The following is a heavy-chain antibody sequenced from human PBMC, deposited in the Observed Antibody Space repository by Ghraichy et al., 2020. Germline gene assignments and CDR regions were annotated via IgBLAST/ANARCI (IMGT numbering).Heavy chain of an antibody. CDR1: GFTFGTYA. Sequence: GGSLRLSCAASGFTFGTYAMGWVRQSPGKGLEWVATISGGAGTNTFFGGSVEGRFTISRYTSQNTVYLQMSSLRAGDTAVYYCAREHTSTWFLFDFWGQGTLVTVSS. CDR2: ISGGAGTNT. J-gene: IGHJ4*02. CDR3: AREHTSTWFLFDF. D-gene: IGHD6-13*01. V-gene: IGHV3-23*01.